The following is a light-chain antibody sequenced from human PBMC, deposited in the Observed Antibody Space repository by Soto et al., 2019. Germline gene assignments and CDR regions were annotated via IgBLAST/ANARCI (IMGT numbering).Light chain of an antibody. Sequence: DIVMTQSPDSLAVSLGERATINCKSSQSVLYSSNNKNYLAWYQQKPGQPPKLLIHWASTRESGVPDRFSGGGSGTDFTLTISSLQAEDVAVYYCQQYYSTWTFGQGTKVEIK. CDR3: QQYYSTWT. J-gene: IGKJ1*01. V-gene: IGKV4-1*01. CDR1: QSVLYSSNNKNY. CDR2: WAS.